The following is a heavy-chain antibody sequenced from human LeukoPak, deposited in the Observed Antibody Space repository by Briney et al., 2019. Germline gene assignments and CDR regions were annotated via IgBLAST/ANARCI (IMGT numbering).Heavy chain of an antibody. CDR2: LSGSGGSS. J-gene: IGHJ4*02. Sequence: GGSLRLSCAASGFTFSSYAMNWVRQAPGMGLEWVSSLSGSGGSSYYADSVKGRFTISRDNSKNTLYLQMNSLRAEDTAVYYCAKNPGYGGTTLFDYWGQGTLVTVSS. V-gene: IGHV3-23*01. CDR1: GFTFSSYA. D-gene: IGHD4-23*01. CDR3: AKNPGYGGTTLFDY.